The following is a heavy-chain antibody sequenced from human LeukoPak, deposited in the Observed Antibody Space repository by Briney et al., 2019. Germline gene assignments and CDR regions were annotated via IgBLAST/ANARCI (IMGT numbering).Heavy chain of an antibody. CDR2: INPNSGGT. D-gene: IGHD2-2*01. CDR1: GYIFPDYY. J-gene: IGHJ6*02. Sequence: ASVKVSCKGSGYIFPDYYIYWVRQAPGQELEWMGRINPNSGGTNYAQNFQGRVTMTRDTSISTVYMELSRLRSDDTAVYYCARDGGYCSSGTICYSRAEYYYYGLDVWGQGTTVTVSS. CDR3: ARDGGYCSSGTICYSRAEYYYYGLDV. V-gene: IGHV1-2*06.